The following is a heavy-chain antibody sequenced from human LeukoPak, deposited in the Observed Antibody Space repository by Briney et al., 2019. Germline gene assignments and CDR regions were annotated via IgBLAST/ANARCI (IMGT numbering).Heavy chain of an antibody. CDR1: GGSFSGYY. V-gene: IGHV4-34*01. J-gene: IGHJ3*02. CDR3: AMTTVTARAFDI. CDR2: INHSGST. Sequence: SETLSLTCAVYGGSFSGYYWSWIRQPPGKGLDWIGEINHSGSTNYNPSLKSRVTISVDTSKNQFSLKLSSVTAADTAVYYCAMTTVTARAFDIWGQGTMVTVSS. D-gene: IGHD4-17*01.